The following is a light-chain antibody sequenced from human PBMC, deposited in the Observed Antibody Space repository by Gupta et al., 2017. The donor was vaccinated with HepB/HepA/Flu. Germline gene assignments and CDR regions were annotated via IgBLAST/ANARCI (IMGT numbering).Light chain of an antibody. CDR2: DVN. CDR3: WSYAGYYAFVI. J-gene: IGLJ2*01. Sequence: TPPRPVSRSPGTYVTDSWSGTRSDDGGHDFVPWYQHHPGKAPKVIVYDVNTRSSGVPDRFSASNSGNTASLTITRLEAGDEAVYFCWSYAGYYAFVIFGGGTKLTVL. V-gene: IGLV2-11*01. CDR1: RSDDGGHDF.